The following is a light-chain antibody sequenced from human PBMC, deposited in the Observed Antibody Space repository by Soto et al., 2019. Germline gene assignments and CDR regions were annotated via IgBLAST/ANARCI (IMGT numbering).Light chain of an antibody. V-gene: IGLV1-44*01. CDR2: SNN. CDR1: SSNIGSNT. CDR3: AAWDNSLNGPV. J-gene: IGLJ2*01. Sequence: QSVLTQPPSASGTPGQRVTISCSGSSSNIGSNTVNWYQQLPGTAPKLLIYSNNQRPSGVPDRFSGSKSGTSASLAISGLQSEDEADYYCAAWDNSLNGPVFGGGTTVTGL.